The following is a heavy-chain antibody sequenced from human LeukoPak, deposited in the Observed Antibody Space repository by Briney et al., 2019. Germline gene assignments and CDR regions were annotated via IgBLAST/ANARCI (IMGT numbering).Heavy chain of an antibody. Sequence: GASVKVSCKASGGTFSSYAISWVRQAPGQGLEWMGRIIPILGIANYAQKFQERVTITRDMSTSTAYMEPSSLRSEDTAVYYCAAEISHDTAMVYYYYGMDVWGQGTTVTVSS. D-gene: IGHD5-18*01. CDR2: IIPILGIA. CDR3: AAEISHDTAMVYYYYGMDV. CDR1: GGTFSSYA. V-gene: IGHV1-69*04. J-gene: IGHJ6*02.